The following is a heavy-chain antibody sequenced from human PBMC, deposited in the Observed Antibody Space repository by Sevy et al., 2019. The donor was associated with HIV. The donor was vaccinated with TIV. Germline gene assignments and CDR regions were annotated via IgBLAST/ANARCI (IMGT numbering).Heavy chain of an antibody. CDR3: ARDRYSSSPWDYFNALDV. Sequence: SETLSLTCTVSGGSISSNGYYWSWIRQHPGKGLEWIGYIFYSGSTYYNPSLKSRVSISVDTSKNEFSLQLSSVTAADTAVYYCARDRYSSSPWDYFNALDVWGQGTTVIVSS. J-gene: IGHJ6*02. CDR2: IFYSGST. V-gene: IGHV4-31*03. D-gene: IGHD6-6*01. CDR1: GGSISSNGYY.